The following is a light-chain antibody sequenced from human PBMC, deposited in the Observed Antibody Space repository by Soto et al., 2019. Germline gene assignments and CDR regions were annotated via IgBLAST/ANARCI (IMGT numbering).Light chain of an antibody. J-gene: IGLJ2*01. CDR1: SGHSSNA. Sequence: QSVLTQSPSASASLGASVKLTCTLSSGHSSNAIAWHQQQPTKGPRYLMKINSDGSRSQGDGVPDRFSGSSSGAERYLTISSLQSEDEADYYCQTWDTGIVVFGGGTKLTVL. CDR3: QTWDTGIVV. V-gene: IGLV4-69*01. CDR2: INSDGSR.